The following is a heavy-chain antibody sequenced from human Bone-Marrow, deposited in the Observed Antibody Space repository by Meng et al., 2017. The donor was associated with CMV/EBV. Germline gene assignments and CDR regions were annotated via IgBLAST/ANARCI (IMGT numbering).Heavy chain of an antibody. CDR1: GFTFDDYG. Sequence: GESLKISCAASGFTFDDYGMSWVRQAPGKGLEWVSGINWNGGSTGYADSVKGRFTISRDNAKNSLYLQMNSLRAEDTALYYCARLTIVGVRGYDYWGQGTLVTVSS. CDR3: ARLTIVGVRGYDY. D-gene: IGHD1-26*01. J-gene: IGHJ4*02. V-gene: IGHV3-20*04. CDR2: INWNGGST.